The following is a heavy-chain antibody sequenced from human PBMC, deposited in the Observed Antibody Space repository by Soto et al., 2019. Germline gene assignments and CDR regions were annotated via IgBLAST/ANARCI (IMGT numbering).Heavy chain of an antibody. J-gene: IGHJ4*02. CDR2: INPGGSGT. CDR1: GFTFNNYA. V-gene: IGHV3-23*01. Sequence: PGGSLRLSCAASGFTFNNYAMSWVRQAPGKGLEWVSTINPGGSGTYYADSVRGRLTISRDNSKNTLFLQMNSLRVEDTALYYCVKRVTTTSRLHHFDYWGQGTLVTVSS. CDR3: VKRVTTTSRLHHFDY. D-gene: IGHD1-26*01.